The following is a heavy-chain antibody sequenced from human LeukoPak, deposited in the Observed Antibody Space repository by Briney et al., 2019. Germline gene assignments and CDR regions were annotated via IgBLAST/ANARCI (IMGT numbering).Heavy chain of an antibody. Sequence: GGSLRLSCAASGFTFSSYTMNWVRQAPGKGLEWVSSRYIFYADSVKGRFTISRDNSENTLYLQMNSLRIEDTAVYYCAKDGRYSGYDWGAGDLVFDNWGQGTLVTVSS. CDR1: GFTFSSYT. CDR2: RYI. CDR3: AKDGRYSGYDWGAGDLVFDN. J-gene: IGHJ4*02. V-gene: IGHV3-21*01. D-gene: IGHD5-12*01.